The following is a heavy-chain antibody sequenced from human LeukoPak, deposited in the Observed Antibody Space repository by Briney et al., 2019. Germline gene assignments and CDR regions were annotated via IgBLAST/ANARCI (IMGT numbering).Heavy chain of an antibody. CDR2: IYYTGST. V-gene: IGHV4-59*01. Sequence: PGGSLRLSCAASGFNFDDYVMSWIRQPPGKGLEWIGYIYYTGSTSYNPSLKSRVTMSLDASKNQFSLELNSVTPADTAVYYCARGGNYWPQWWFDPWGRGTLVSVSS. CDR3: ARGGNYWPQWWFDP. CDR1: GFNFDDYV. J-gene: IGHJ5*02. D-gene: IGHD1-26*01.